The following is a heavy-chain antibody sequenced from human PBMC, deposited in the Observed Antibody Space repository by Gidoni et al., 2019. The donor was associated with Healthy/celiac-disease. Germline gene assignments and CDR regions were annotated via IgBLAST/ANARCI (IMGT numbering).Heavy chain of an antibody. Sequence: QVQLQQWGAGLLKPSETLSLTCAVYGGSFSGYYWSWIRQPPGKGLEWNGEINHSGSNNYNPSLKSRVTISVDTSKNQFSLKLSSVTAADTAVYYCAMKDSMEYFDYWGQGTLVTVSS. CDR1: GGSFSGYY. CDR2: INHSGSN. CDR3: AMKDSMEYFDY. D-gene: IGHD3-10*01. J-gene: IGHJ4*02. V-gene: IGHV4-34*01.